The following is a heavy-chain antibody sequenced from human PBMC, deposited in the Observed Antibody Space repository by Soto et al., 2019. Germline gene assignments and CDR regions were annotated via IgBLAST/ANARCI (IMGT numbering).Heavy chain of an antibody. J-gene: IGHJ4*02. CDR1: GFTFSSYA. V-gene: IGHV3-23*01. CDR2: ISGSGGST. CDR3: AXEFENFYDFWSGYTFDY. Sequence: GGSLRLSCAASGFTFSSYAMSWVRQAPGKGLEWVSAISGSGGSTYYADSVKGRLTISRDNSKNTLYLQMNSLRAGDTAVYYCAXEFENFYDFWSGYTFDYWGQGTLVTVSS. D-gene: IGHD3-3*01.